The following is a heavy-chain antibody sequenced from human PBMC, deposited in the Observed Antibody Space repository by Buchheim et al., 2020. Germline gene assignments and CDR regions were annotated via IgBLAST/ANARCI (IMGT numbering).Heavy chain of an antibody. CDR3: ARDIGHDY. V-gene: IGHV3-74*01. CDR1: GFTFSSYW. D-gene: IGHD3-10*01. Sequence: EVQLVESGGGLVQPGGSLRLSCAASGFTFSSYWMHCVRQAPGKGLVWVSRINTDGRSRDYADSVKGRFTIYRDNDKNTLFVQMNSLRAEDTAVYYCARDIGHDYWGQGTL. CDR2: INTDGRSR. J-gene: IGHJ4*02.